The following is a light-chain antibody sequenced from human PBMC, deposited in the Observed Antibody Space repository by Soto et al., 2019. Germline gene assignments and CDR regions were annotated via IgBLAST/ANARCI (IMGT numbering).Light chain of an antibody. CDR1: QSVSSTY. J-gene: IGKJ5*01. CDR3: QHYGTSFA. CDR2: GAS. V-gene: IGKV3-20*01. Sequence: EIVMTQSPATLSVSPGEGVSLSCRASQSVSSTYFAWYQQKPGHAPRLLIYGASSRATGVPDRFSGSGSGTDLTLTISRLEPEDFAVYYCQHYGTSFAFGQGTRLEIK.